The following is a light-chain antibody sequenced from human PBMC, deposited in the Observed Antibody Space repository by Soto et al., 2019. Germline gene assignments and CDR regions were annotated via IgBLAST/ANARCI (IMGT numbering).Light chain of an antibody. CDR1: RANIGAGYD. CDR2: GNS. CDR3: QSFDSSLSGSV. J-gene: IGLJ1*01. Sequence: QSVLTQPPSVSGAPGQRVTISCAGSRANIGAGYDVQWYQHLPGTAPKLLINGNSYRPSGVPDRFSGSKSGTSASLAITGLQAEDEADYYCQSFDSSLSGSVFGSGTKLTVL. V-gene: IGLV1-40*01.